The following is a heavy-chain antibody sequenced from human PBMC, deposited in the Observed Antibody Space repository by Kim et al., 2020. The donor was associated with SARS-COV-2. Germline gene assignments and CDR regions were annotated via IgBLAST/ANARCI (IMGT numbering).Heavy chain of an antibody. J-gene: IGHJ4*02. CDR2: IKQDGSEK. CDR3: AREALPNYYDSSGYYSGLPLPSDY. V-gene: IGHV3-7*01. Sequence: GGSLRLSCAASGFTFSSYWMSWVRQAPGKGLEWVANIKQDGSEKYYVDSVKGRFTISRDNAKNSLYLQMNSLRAEDTAVYYCAREALPNYYDSSGYYSGLPLPSDYWGQGTLVTVSS. CDR1: GFTFSSYW. D-gene: IGHD3-22*01.